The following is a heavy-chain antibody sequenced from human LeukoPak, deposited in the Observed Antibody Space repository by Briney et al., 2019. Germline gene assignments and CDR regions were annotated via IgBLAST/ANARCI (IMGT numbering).Heavy chain of an antibody. CDR2: VHYSGST. V-gene: IGHV4-61*01. Sequence: SETLSLTCSVSGGSVRSDMSHWSWIRQPPGKGLEWIGYVHYSGSTNYNPSLKSRVTISVDTSKNQFSLKLSSVTAADTAVYYCARDGGDGYNRYYFDYWGQGTLVTVSS. CDR1: GGSVRSDMSH. J-gene: IGHJ4*02. D-gene: IGHD5-24*01. CDR3: ARDGGDGYNRYYFDY.